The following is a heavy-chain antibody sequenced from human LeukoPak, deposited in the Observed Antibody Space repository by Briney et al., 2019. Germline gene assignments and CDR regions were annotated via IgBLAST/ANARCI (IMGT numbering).Heavy chain of an antibody. CDR3: ARDSSSIAARPDYYYYGMDV. CDR1: GGTFSSYA. CDR2: IIPIFGIA. Sequence: SVKVSCKASGGTFSSYAISWVRQAPGQGLEWMGRIIPIFGIANYAQKFQGRVTITADKSTSTAYMELSSLRSEDAAVYYCARDSSSIAARPDYYYYGMDVWGQGTTLTVSS. J-gene: IGHJ6*02. V-gene: IGHV1-69*04. D-gene: IGHD6-6*01.